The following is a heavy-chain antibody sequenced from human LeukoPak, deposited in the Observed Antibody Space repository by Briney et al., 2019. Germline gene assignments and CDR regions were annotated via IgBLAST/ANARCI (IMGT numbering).Heavy chain of an antibody. V-gene: IGHV3-21*01. J-gene: IGHJ4*02. Sequence: PGGSLRLSCAASGFTFSSYSMNWVRQAPGKELEWVSSISSSSSYIYYADSVKGRFTISRDNAKNSLYLQMNSLRAEDTAVCYCARDGGSSGWYHFDYWGQGTLVTVSS. D-gene: IGHD6-19*01. CDR2: ISSSSSYI. CDR1: GFTFSSYS. CDR3: ARDGGSSGWYHFDY.